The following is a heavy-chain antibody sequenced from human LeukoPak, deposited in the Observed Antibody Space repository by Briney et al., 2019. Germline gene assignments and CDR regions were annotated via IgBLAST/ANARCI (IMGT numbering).Heavy chain of an antibody. CDR3: ATRLRRWFLDWFDP. Sequence: ASVKVSCKVSVYTLTKLSMYWVRQAPGKGLEWMGGFDPEDGETIYAQKFQGRVTMTEDTSTDTAYMELSSLRSEDTAVYYWATRLRRWFLDWFDPWGQGTLVTVSS. D-gene: IGHD3-9*01. J-gene: IGHJ5*02. CDR1: VYTLTKLS. V-gene: IGHV1-24*01. CDR2: FDPEDGET.